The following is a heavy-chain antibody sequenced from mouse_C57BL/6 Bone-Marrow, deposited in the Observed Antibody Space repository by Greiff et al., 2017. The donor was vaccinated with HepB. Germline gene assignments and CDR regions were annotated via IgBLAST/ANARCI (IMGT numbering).Heavy chain of an antibody. CDR2: INPYNGDT. D-gene: IGHD1-1*01. Sequence: LKQSGPELVKPGDSVKISCKASGYSFTGYFMNWVMQSHGKSLEWIGRINPYNGDTFYNQKFKGKATLTVDKSSSTAHMELRSLTSEDSAVYYCARASYYNYFDYWGQGTTLTVSS. CDR1: GYSFTGYF. CDR3: ARASYYNYFDY. V-gene: IGHV1-20*01. J-gene: IGHJ2*01.